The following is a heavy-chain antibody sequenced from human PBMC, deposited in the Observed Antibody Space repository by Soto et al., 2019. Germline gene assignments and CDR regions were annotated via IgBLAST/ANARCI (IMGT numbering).Heavy chain of an antibody. CDR1: GGSVSSGSYY. D-gene: IGHD6-19*01. V-gene: IGHV4-61*01. CDR2: IYYSGST. CDR3: ARVAAVAGPNLGY. Sequence: QVQLQESGPGLVKPSETLSLTCTVSGGSVSSGSYYWSWIRQPPGKGLEWIGYIYYSGSTNYNPSLKSRVNISVDTSKNQFSLKLSSVTAADTAVYYCARVAAVAGPNLGYWGQGTLVTVSS. J-gene: IGHJ4*02.